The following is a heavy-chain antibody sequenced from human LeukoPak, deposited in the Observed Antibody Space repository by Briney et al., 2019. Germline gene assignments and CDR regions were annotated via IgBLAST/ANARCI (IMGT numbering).Heavy chain of an antibody. CDR3: ARAPVVVVAASLAFNWFDP. CDR1: GDSISSGTYY. Sequence: PSETLSLTCTVSGDSISSGTYYWGWIRQPPGKGLEWIGSMYYSGRTYYNPSLKSRVTISGDTSKNQFSLKLSSVTAADTAVYYCARAPVVVVAASLAFNWFDPWGQGTLVTVSS. J-gene: IGHJ5*02. D-gene: IGHD2-15*01. CDR2: MYYSGRT. V-gene: IGHV4-39*07.